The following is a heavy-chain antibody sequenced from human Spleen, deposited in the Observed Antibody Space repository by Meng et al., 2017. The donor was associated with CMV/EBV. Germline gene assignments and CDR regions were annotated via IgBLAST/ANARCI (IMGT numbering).Heavy chain of an antibody. CDR1: GFTFSDYD. D-gene: IGHD3-3*01. J-gene: IGHJ4*02. V-gene: IGHV3-48*04. Sequence: GGSLRLSCAASGFTFSDYDMTWVRQAPGKGLEWVSYISSRSSPIYYADSVKGRFTISRDNAKDSRYLQMNSLRAEDTAVYYCARVYDFWSGYYTATVYYFDYWGQGTVVTVSS. CDR3: ARVYDFWSGYYTATVYYFDY. CDR2: ISSRSSPI.